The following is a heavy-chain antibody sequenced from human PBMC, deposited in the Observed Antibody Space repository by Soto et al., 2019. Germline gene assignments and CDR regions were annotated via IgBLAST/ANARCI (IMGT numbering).Heavy chain of an antibody. D-gene: IGHD1-26*01. CDR1: GFTFSSYW. J-gene: IGHJ3*02. CDR3: ARDLRELLPYAFDI. CDR2: IKQDGSEK. Sequence: GGSLRLSCAASGFTFSSYWMSWVRQAPGKGLEWVANIKQDGSEKYYVDSVKGLFTISRDNAKNSLYLQMNSLRAEDMAVYYCARDLRELLPYAFDIWGQGTMVTVSS. V-gene: IGHV3-7*01.